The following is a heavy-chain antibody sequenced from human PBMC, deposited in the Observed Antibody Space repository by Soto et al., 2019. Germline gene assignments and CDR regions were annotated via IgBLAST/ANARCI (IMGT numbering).Heavy chain of an antibody. CDR3: ASNRSPSDY. J-gene: IGHJ4*02. Sequence: SXKVSYKASGGTXNSYAIGLVRQAPGQGLEWMGGIIPIFGTANYAQKFQGRVTITAEESTSTAYIEMSSLRYEDTAVYYCASNRSPSDYWGQGTLVTVSS. CDR1: GGTXNSYA. CDR2: IIPIFGTA. V-gene: IGHV1-69*13.